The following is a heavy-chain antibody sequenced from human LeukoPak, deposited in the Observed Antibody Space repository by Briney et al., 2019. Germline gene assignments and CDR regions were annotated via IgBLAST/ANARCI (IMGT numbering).Heavy chain of an antibody. V-gene: IGHV1-2*02. CDR1: GYTFTGYY. Sequence: ASVKVSCKASGYTFTGYYMHWVRQAPGQGLEWMGWINPNSGGTKYAQKFQGRVTMTRDTSITTVYMELSSLRSDDTAVYYCARGFGLRFGELLPSSESYGMDVWGRGTTVTVSS. CDR3: ARGFGLRFGELLPSSESYGMDV. CDR2: INPNSGGT. D-gene: IGHD3-10*01. J-gene: IGHJ6*02.